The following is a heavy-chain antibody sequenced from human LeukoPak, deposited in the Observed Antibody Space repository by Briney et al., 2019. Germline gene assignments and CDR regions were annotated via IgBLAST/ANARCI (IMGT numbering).Heavy chain of an antibody. CDR1: GYTFTSYA. V-gene: IGHV1-3*01. CDR3: ARDRGSGSYALVAFDI. CDR2: INAGNGNT. J-gene: IGHJ3*02. Sequence: ASVKVSCKASGYTFTSYAMHWVRQAPGQRLEWMGWINAGNGNTKYSQKFQGRVTITRDTSASTAYMELSSLRSEDTAVYYCARDRGSGSYALVAFDIWGQGTMVTVSS. D-gene: IGHD3-10*01.